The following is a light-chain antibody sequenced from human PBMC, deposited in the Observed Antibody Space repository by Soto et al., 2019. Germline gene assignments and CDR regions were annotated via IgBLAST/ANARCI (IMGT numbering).Light chain of an antibody. CDR2: AAS. CDR1: QNIAKY. J-gene: IGKJ4*01. Sequence: DIQMTQSPSSLSASVGDRVTITCRASQNIAKYLTWFQQKPGKAAKLLIYAASSLQSGVPSRSSGSGSGTDLTHTISDLQPEDFASYYCQQSYNSPLTFGGGTKVDIK. V-gene: IGKV1-39*01. CDR3: QQSYNSPLT.